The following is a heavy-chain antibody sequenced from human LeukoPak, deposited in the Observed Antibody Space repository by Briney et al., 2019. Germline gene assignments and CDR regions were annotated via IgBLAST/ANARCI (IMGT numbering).Heavy chain of an antibody. J-gene: IGHJ4*02. CDR1: GFTFSSYS. CDR2: ISSSSSTI. V-gene: IGHV3-48*01. CDR3: AGVGVEVDCSSTRCYRGLDY. Sequence: GGSLRLSCAASGFTFSSYSMNWGRQAPGKGLEWVSYISSSSSTIYYADSVKGRFTISRDNAKNSLYLQMNSLRAEDTAVYYCAGVGVEVDCSSTRCYRGLDYWGQGTLVTVSS. D-gene: IGHD2-2*01.